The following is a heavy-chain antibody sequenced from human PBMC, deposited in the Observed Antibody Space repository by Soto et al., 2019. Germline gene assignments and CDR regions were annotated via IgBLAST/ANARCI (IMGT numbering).Heavy chain of an antibody. CDR3: ARVAWEVTPV. J-gene: IGHJ4*02. Sequence: SQTLSLTCAISGDSVSSNSASWNWIRQSPSRGLEWLGRTYYRSKWYTDYAVSVKSRISINPDTSKNQFSLELNSVTPEDTAVYYCARVAWEVTPVWGQGTLVTVSS. D-gene: IGHD1-26*01. CDR1: GDSVSSNSAS. CDR2: TYYRSKWYT. V-gene: IGHV6-1*01.